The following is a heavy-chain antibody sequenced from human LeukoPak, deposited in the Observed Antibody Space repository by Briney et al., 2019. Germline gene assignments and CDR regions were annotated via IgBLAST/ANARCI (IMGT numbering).Heavy chain of an antibody. J-gene: IGHJ4*02. CDR2: IIPIFGTA. D-gene: IGHD3-9*01. Sequence: VASVKVSCKASGGTFSSYAISWVRQAPGQGLEWMGGIIPIFGTANYAQKFQGRVTITADESTSTAYMELSSLRSEDTAVYYCARETYSNILTGTDYWGPGTLVTVSS. CDR1: GGTFSSYA. V-gene: IGHV1-69*13. CDR3: ARETYSNILTGTDY.